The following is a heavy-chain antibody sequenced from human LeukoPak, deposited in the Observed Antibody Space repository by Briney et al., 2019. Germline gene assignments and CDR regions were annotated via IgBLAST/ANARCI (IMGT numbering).Heavy chain of an antibody. Sequence: GGSLRLSCAASGFTFSSYAMHWVRQAPGKGLEWVAVISYDGSNKYYADSVKGRFTISRDNSKNTLYLQMNSLRAEDTAAYYCARDTVTYYFDYWGQGTLVTVSS. V-gene: IGHV3-30-3*01. D-gene: IGHD4-17*01. CDR1: GFTFSSYA. CDR3: ARDTVTYYFDY. CDR2: ISYDGSNK. J-gene: IGHJ4*02.